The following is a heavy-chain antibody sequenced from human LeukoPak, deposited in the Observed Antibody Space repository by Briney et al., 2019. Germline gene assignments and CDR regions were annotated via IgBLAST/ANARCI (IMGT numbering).Heavy chain of an antibody. J-gene: IGHJ5*02. CDR3: ARARRSSSWLSLGDWFDP. CDR2: IYYSGST. CDR1: GGSISSYY. Sequence: PSETLSLTCTVSGGSISSYYWSWIRQPPGKGLEWIGYIYYSGSTNYNPSLKSRVTISVDTSKNQFSLKLSSVTAADTAVYYCARARRSSSWLSLGDWFDPWGQGTLVTVSS. D-gene: IGHD6-13*01. V-gene: IGHV4-59*01.